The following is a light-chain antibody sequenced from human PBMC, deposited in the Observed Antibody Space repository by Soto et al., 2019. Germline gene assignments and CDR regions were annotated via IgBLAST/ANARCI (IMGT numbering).Light chain of an antibody. V-gene: IGKV1-27*01. CDR3: QKYNDAPWT. CDR2: AAS. Sequence: DIQMTQSPSSLSASVGDRVTITCRASQGISNYLTWYQQKPGKVPKLLIYAASTLQSGVPSRFSGSGSGTLFTLTISSLHPEDVATYYCQKYNDAPWTFGRGTKVEIK. CDR1: QGISNY. J-gene: IGKJ1*01.